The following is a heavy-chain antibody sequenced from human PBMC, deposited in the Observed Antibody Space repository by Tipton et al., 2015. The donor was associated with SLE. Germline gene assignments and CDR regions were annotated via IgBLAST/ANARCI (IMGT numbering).Heavy chain of an antibody. CDR2: IYYSGST. J-gene: IGHJ6*02. Sequence: TLSLTCTVSGGSISSSSYYWGWIRQPPGKGLEWIGSIYYSGSTYYNPSLKSRVTISVDTSKNQFSLKLSSVTAADTAVYYCAGVTGPAAGDLSYYYYGMDVWGQGTTVTVSS. CDR3: AGVTGPAAGDLSYYYYGMDV. D-gene: IGHD2-2*01. CDR1: GGSISSSSYY. V-gene: IGHV4-39*01.